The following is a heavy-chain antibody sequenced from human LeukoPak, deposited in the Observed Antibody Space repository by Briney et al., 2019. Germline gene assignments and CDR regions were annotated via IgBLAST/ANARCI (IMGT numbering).Heavy chain of an antibody. D-gene: IGHD2-2*01. J-gene: IGHJ4*02. CDR2: IYPGDSRT. CDR3: VRHLSDITSCPNY. CDR1: GYTLTDLS. V-gene: IGHV5-51*01. Sequence: GASVKVSCKVSGYTLTDLSMHWVRQAPGKGLEWMVIIYPGDSRTTYSPSFQGQVTISADKSIRTAYLQWNSLKASDTAIYYCVRHLSDITSCPNYWGPGTLITVAS.